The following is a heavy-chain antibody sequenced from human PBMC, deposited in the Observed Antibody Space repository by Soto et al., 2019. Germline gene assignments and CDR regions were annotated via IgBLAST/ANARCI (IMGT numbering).Heavy chain of an antibody. CDR1: GFTFSSYA. CDR3: ARAPVRGYYDSSGYPEYYFDY. D-gene: IGHD3-22*01. Sequence: GGSLRLSCAASGFTFSSYAMHWVRQAPGKGLEWVAVISYDGSNKYYADSVKGRFTISRDNSKNTLYLQMNSLRAEDTAVYYCARAPVRGYYDSSGYPEYYFDYWGQGTLVTVSS. CDR2: ISYDGSNK. V-gene: IGHV3-30-3*01. J-gene: IGHJ4*02.